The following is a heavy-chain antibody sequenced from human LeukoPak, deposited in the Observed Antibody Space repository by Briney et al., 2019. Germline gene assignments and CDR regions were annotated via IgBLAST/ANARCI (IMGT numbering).Heavy chain of an antibody. V-gene: IGHV3-13*04. CDR3: ARDLYLSGGGSYYYYGMDV. J-gene: IGHJ6*02. D-gene: IGHD2-15*01. CDR1: GFTFSSYD. Sequence: GRSLRLSCASSGFTFSSYDMHWARQATAKGLEWVSAIGTAGDTYYPGSVKGRFTISRENAKNSLYLQMNSLRAGDTAVYYCARDLYLSGGGSYYYYGMDVWGQGTTVTVSS. CDR2: IGTAGDT.